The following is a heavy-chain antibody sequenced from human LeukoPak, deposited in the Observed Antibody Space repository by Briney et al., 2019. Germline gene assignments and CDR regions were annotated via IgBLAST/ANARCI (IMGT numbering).Heavy chain of an antibody. J-gene: IGHJ3*02. D-gene: IGHD3-22*01. V-gene: IGHV3-33*06. Sequence: GGSLRLSCAASGLTLSSFGMHWVRQAPGKGLEWVAHIWYDGSNIYYADSVKGRFTVSRDNSKNTVYLQMNSLRAEVTAVYYCAKDFVDYYDSSGYPLHAFDIWGQGTTVTVSS. CDR1: GLTLSSFG. CDR3: AKDFVDYYDSSGYPLHAFDI. CDR2: IWYDGSNI.